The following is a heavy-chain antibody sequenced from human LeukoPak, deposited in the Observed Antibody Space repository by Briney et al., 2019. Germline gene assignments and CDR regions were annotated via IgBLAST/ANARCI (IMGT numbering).Heavy chain of an antibody. Sequence: SGPTLVKPTQTLTLTCTFSGFSLSTSGVGVGWIRQPPGKALEWLALIYWDDDKRYSPSLKSRLTITKDTSKNQVVLTMTNMDPVDTATYYCAHSPRPSSSWDPPGWFDPWGQGTLVTVSS. CDR1: GFSLSTSGVG. CDR2: IYWDDDK. V-gene: IGHV2-5*02. CDR3: AHSPRPSSSWDPPGWFDP. J-gene: IGHJ5*02. D-gene: IGHD6-13*01.